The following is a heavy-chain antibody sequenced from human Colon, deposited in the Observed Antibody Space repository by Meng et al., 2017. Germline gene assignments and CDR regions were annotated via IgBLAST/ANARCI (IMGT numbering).Heavy chain of an antibody. CDR1: GFTFTTYT. CDR2: IWYDGTNE. CDR3: AIDPAMVGTYYYYNMDV. J-gene: IGHJ6*02. Sequence: GESLKISCAAYGFTFTTYTMHWVRQAPGKGLEWVALIWYDGTNEFYADSVKGRFTISRDNSKNTLYLQMNSLRADDTAVYYCAIDPAMVGTYYYYNMDVWGQGTTVTVSS. V-gene: IGHV3-33*01. D-gene: IGHD2-2*01.